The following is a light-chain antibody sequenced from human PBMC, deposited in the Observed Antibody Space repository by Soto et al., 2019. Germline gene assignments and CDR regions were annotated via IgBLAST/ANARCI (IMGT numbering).Light chain of an antibody. CDR2: YAS. Sequence: IQMTQSPSSLSGSVGDTVTITCRASQDISDSLNWYQQKPGQAPKLVIYYASNLETRVPSRFSVGRFWQESTSTITIPQTIYTATYQGQQFDGLTLSFGGGTKVEIK. V-gene: IGKV1-33*01. CDR3: QQFDGLTLS. J-gene: IGKJ4*01. CDR1: QDISDS.